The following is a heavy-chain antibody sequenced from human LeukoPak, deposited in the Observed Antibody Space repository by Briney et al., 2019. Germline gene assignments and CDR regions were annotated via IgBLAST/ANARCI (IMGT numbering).Heavy chain of an antibody. D-gene: IGHD1-20*01. CDR1: GGSISNYY. J-gene: IGHJ3*02. CDR3: ARELITKADAFDI. V-gene: IGHV4-4*07. Sequence: SETLSLTCNVSGGSISNYYWNWIRQPAGKGLEWIGRFYARGNTNYNPPLKSRVTMSVDTSKNQLSLKLTSATAADTAVYYCARELITKADAFDIWGQGTMVTVSS. CDR2: FYARGNT.